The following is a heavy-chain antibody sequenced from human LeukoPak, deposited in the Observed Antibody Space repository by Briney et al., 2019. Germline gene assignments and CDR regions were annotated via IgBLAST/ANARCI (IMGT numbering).Heavy chain of an antibody. Sequence: GGSLRLSCVASGFTLRSYSMNWVRQAPGKGLEWVSYVSTSSYYIYYADSVKGRFTISRDDAKNSLYLQMNSLRAEDTAVYYCARDRGYSGYDLVYWGQGTLVTVSS. CDR3: ARDRGYSGYDLVY. D-gene: IGHD5-12*01. CDR1: GFTLRSYS. CDR2: VSTSSYYI. J-gene: IGHJ4*02. V-gene: IGHV3-21*01.